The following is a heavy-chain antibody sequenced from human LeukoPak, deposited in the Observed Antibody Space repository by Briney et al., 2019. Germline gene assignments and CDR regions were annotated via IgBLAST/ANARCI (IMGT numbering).Heavy chain of an antibody. J-gene: IGHJ4*02. V-gene: IGHV3-30-3*01. CDR2: ISYDGSNK. Sequence: PGGSLRLSCAASGFTFSSYAMHWVHQAPGKGLEWVAVISYDGSNKYYADSEKGRFTISRDNSKNTLYLQMNSLRAEDTAVYYCARVSAWYSTFFDYWGQGTLVTVSS. D-gene: IGHD6-19*01. CDR1: GFTFSSYA. CDR3: ARVSAWYSTFFDY.